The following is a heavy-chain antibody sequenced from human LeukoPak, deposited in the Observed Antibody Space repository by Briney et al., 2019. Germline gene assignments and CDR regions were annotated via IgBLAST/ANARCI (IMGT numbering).Heavy chain of an antibody. CDR3: AKDYGDYDFDYYYYMDV. J-gene: IGHJ6*03. CDR2: ISTSSSSGTYI. V-gene: IGHV3-21*01. Sequence: TPGGSLRLSCAASGFTFSSYNMNWVRQAPGKGLEWVSSISTSSSSGTYIYYADSVKGRFTISRDNAKNSVYLQMNSLRADDTAVYYCAKDYGDYDFDYYYYMDVWGKGTTVTVSS. CDR1: GFTFSSYN. D-gene: IGHD4-17*01.